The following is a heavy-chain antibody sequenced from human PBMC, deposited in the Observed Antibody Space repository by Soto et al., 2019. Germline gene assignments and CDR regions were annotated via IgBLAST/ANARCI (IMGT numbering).Heavy chain of an antibody. CDR1: GFTFTSSA. Sequence: SVKVSCKASGFTFTSSAMQWVRQARGQRLEWIGWIVVGSGSTNYAQKFQERVTITRDMSTSTAYMELSSLRSEDTAVYFCAARGAYSGYDFYAFDIWGQGTMVTVSS. CDR2: IVVGSGST. D-gene: IGHD5-12*01. CDR3: AARGAYSGYDFYAFDI. V-gene: IGHV1-58*02. J-gene: IGHJ3*02.